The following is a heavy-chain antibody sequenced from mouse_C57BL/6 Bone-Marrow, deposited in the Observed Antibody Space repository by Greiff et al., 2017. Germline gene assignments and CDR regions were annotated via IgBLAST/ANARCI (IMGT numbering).Heavy chain of an antibody. D-gene: IGHD2-2*01. V-gene: IGHV5-4*01. J-gene: IGHJ2*01. CDR1: GFTFSSYA. CDR3: ARERDYGYSFDY. CDR2: ISDGGSYT. Sequence: EVHLVESGGGLVKPGGSLKLSCAASGFTFSSYAMSWVRQTPEKRLEWVATISDGGSYTYYPDNVKGRFTIARYNAKNNLYLQMSHLKSEDTAMYYCARERDYGYSFDYWGQGTTLTVSS.